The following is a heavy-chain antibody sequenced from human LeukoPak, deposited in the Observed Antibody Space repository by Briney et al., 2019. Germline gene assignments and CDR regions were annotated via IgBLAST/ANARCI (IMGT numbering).Heavy chain of an antibody. Sequence: VASVKVSCKASGYTFTSYYMHWVRQAPGQGLEWMGIINPSGGSTSYAQKFQGRVTMTRDTSTSTVYMELSSLRSEDTAVYYCARVYYDFWSGYSNYGMDVWGQGTTVTVSS. CDR1: GYTFTSYY. CDR2: INPSGGST. J-gene: IGHJ6*02. D-gene: IGHD3-3*01. V-gene: IGHV1-46*01. CDR3: ARVYYDFWSGYSNYGMDV.